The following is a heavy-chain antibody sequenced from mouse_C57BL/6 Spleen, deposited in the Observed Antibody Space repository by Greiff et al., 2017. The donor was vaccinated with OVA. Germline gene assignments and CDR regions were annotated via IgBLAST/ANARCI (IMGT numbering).Heavy chain of an antibody. CDR2: ISSGSSTI. J-gene: IGHJ2*01. CDR1: GFTFSDYG. V-gene: IGHV5-17*01. CDR3: ARNSLITTVVAPLDY. D-gene: IGHD1-1*01. Sequence: EVQVVESGGGLVKPGGSLKLSCAASGFTFSDYGMHWVRQAPEKGLEWVAYISSGSSTIYYADTLKGRFTISRDNAKNTLFLQMTSLRSEDTAMYYCARNSLITTVVAPLDYWGQGTTLTVSS.